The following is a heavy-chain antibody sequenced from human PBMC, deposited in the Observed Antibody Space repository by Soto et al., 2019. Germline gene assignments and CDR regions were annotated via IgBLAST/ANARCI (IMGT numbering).Heavy chain of an antibody. CDR1: GGSVIIGDYL. CDR2: IHDSGNT. J-gene: IGHJ5*02. CDR3: ARARGGDSGDYASLFDR. Sequence: SETLSLTCTVFGGSVIIGDYLLVCIRQRPGKGLEWIGYIHDSGNTYYNPSLKSRVTISLDTSKNQFSLKVTSMTAADTAVYFCARARGGDSGDYASLFDRWGQGNLVTVSS. D-gene: IGHD4-17*01. V-gene: IGHV4-30-4*01.